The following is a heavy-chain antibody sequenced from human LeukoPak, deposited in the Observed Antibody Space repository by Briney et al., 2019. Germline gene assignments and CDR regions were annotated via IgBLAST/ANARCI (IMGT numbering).Heavy chain of an antibody. V-gene: IGHV7-4-1*02. J-gene: IGHJ4*02. D-gene: IGHD4-17*01. CDR2: INTNTGNP. CDR3: ASGGPVTNFDY. Sequence: ASVKVSCKASGYTFTSYAMNWVRQAPRQGLEWMGWINTNTGNPTYAQGFTGRFVFSLDTSVSTAYLQISSLKAEDTAVYYCASGGPVTNFDYWGQGTLVTVSS. CDR1: GYTFTSYA.